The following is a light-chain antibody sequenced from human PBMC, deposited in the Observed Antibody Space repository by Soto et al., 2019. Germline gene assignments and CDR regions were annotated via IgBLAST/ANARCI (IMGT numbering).Light chain of an antibody. V-gene: IGKV1-39*01. Sequence: DIQMTQSPSSLSASVGDRVTITCRASQSIYNYLNWYQQKPGKAPKLLIYAASSLQSGVPSRFSGSVSGTDFTITISSLQPEDFATYYCQQSYSTPVTFGQGTKLEIK. J-gene: IGKJ2*01. CDR3: QQSYSTPVT. CDR1: QSIYNY. CDR2: AAS.